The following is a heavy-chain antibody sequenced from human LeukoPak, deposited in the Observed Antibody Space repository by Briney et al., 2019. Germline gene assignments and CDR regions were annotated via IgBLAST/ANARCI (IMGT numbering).Heavy chain of an antibody. Sequence: GGSLRLSCTASGFIFSSYGMHWVRQAPGKGLEWVAVISYDGSNKYYADSVKGRFTISRDNSKNTLYVQMNSLRAEDTAVYYCARDPAKFWSGHDYWGQGTLVTVSS. V-gene: IGHV3-30*03. CDR1: GFIFSSYG. J-gene: IGHJ4*02. CDR3: ARDPAKFWSGHDY. CDR2: ISYDGSNK. D-gene: IGHD3-3*01.